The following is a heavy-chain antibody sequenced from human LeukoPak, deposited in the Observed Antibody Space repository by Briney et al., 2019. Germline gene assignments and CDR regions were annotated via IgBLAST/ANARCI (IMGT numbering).Heavy chain of an antibody. CDR3: ARGPLANNTASPTYHFDY. V-gene: IGHV4-34*01. D-gene: IGHD5-18*01. CDR1: GGSFSGYY. Sequence: TPSEPLSLPCAVYGGSFSGYYWSWIRQPPGKGLEWIGEINHSGSTNYNPSLKSRVTISVDTSKNQFSLKLSSVTAADTAVYYCARGPLANNTASPTYHFDYWGQGTLVTVSS. J-gene: IGHJ4*02. CDR2: INHSGST.